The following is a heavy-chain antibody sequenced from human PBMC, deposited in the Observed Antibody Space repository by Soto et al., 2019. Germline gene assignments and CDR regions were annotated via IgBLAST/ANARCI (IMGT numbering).Heavy chain of an antibody. V-gene: IGHV4-39*01. Sequence: QLQLRESGPGLVKPSETLSLTCAVSGASITSTSYFWGWVRQPPGKGLEWIGSISYGGVPYHNPSLKSRATMSIDTSKSHLSLNLASVTVADTAVYYCGRHRRETGTYAQPLDPWGQGVLVTVSS. J-gene: IGHJ5*02. CDR1: GASITSTSYF. CDR2: ISYGGVP. CDR3: GRHRRETGTYAQPLDP. D-gene: IGHD1-1*01.